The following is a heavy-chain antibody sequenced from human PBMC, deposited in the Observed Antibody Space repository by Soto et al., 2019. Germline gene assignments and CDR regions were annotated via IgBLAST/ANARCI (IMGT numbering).Heavy chain of an antibody. D-gene: IGHD3-10*01. CDR1: GFSLSTSGVG. V-gene: IGHV2-5*02. CDR2: IYWDDDI. Sequence: QITLKESGPTLVKPTQTLTLTCTFSGFSLSTSGVGVGWIRQPPGKALEWLALIYWDDDISYSPSLKSRLTNNINASKNEVVLIMTNMDPMDTALYSCARLCFGDFQPFYCLDYWGKGTIVTVSS. CDR3: ARLCFGDFQPFYCLDY. J-gene: IGHJ4*02.